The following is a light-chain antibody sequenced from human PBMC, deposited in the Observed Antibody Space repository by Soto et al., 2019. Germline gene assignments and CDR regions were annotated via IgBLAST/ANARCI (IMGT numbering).Light chain of an antibody. CDR1: QSISSW. CDR2: GAS. V-gene: IGKV1-5*01. J-gene: IGKJ1*01. CDR3: QQYKYYSRT. Sequence: DIQMTQPPSTLSASVGDRVTITCRASQSISSWLAWYQQKPGAVPKLLIYGASTLQSGVSSRFSGSGSGTDFTLTISSLQPDDFATYYCQQYKYYSRTFGPGTKVDIK.